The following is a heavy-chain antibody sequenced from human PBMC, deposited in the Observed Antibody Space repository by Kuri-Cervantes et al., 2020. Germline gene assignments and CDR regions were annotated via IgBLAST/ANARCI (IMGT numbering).Heavy chain of an antibody. Sequence: ETLSLTCVGSGFTFRNNWMTWVRQAPGKGLEWVANIKQDGSEKYYVDSVKGRFTISRDNSKTTLYLQMNSLRADDTAVYYCAKVVFGTWSTSPYWYFDLWGRGSLVTVSS. CDR2: IKQDGSEK. CDR3: AKVVFGTWSTSPYWYFDL. D-gene: IGHD3-10*01. V-gene: IGHV3-7*03. J-gene: IGHJ2*01. CDR1: GFTFRNNW.